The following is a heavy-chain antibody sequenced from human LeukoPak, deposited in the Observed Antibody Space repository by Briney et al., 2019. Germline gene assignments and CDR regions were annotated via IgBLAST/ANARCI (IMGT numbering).Heavy chain of an antibody. CDR3: ARDLGSGWYWEDYYYYYMDV. CDR1: GGSISSYY. CDR2: IYTSGST. D-gene: IGHD6-19*01. J-gene: IGHJ6*03. Sequence: PSETLSLTCTVSGGSISSYYWSWIRQPAGKGLEWIGRIYTSGSTNYNPSLKSRVTMSVDTPKNQFSLKLSSVTAADTAVYYCARDLGSGWYWEDYYYYYMDVWGKGTTVTVSS. V-gene: IGHV4-4*07.